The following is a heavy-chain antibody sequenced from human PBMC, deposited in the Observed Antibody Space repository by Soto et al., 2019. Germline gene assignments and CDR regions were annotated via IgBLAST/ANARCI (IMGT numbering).Heavy chain of an antibody. Sequence: ASVKVSCRASGYTFTSYGISWVRQAPGQGLEWMGWISAYNGNTNYAQKLQGRVTMTTDTSTSTAYMELRSLRSDDTAVYYCARVLGYYDYVWGSPMFDPWGQGTLVTVSS. V-gene: IGHV1-18*04. D-gene: IGHD3-16*01. CDR3: ARVLGYYDYVWGSPMFDP. CDR1: GYTFTSYG. J-gene: IGHJ5*02. CDR2: ISAYNGNT.